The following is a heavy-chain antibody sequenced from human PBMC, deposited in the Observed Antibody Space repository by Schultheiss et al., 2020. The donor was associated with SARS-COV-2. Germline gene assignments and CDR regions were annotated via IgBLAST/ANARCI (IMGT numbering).Heavy chain of an antibody. CDR2: IYSGGST. D-gene: IGHD1-26*01. CDR1: GFTVSSNY. Sequence: GESLKISCAASGFTVSSNYMSWVRQAPGKGLEWVSVIYSGGSTYYADSVKGRFTISRDNSKNTLYLQMNSLRAEDTAVYYCGIGIVADYWGQGTLVTVSS. J-gene: IGHJ4*02. V-gene: IGHV3-53*01. CDR3: GIGIVADY.